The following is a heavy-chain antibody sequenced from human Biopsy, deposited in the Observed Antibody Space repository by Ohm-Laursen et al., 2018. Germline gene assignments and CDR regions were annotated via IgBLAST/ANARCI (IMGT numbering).Heavy chain of an antibody. CDR1: GGTFTNYA. Sequence: ASVKVSCKVSGGTFTNYAISWVRQAPGQGLEWMGGIIPIFGTANYAQKFQGRVTIAADESTSTAYMELSSLRSDDTAVYYCARDALGGGSYRFFYWGQGSLVTVSS. D-gene: IGHD1-26*01. V-gene: IGHV1-69*13. CDR2: IIPIFGTA. CDR3: ARDALGGGSYRFFY. J-gene: IGHJ4*02.